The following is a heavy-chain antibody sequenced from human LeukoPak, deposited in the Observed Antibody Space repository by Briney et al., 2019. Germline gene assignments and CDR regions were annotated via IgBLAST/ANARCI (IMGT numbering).Heavy chain of an antibody. V-gene: IGHV3-23*01. D-gene: IGHD5-18*01. J-gene: IGHJ6*01. CDR1: GFTFSSYA. CDR2: ISGSGGST. Sequence: GGSLRLSCAASGFTFSSYAMSWVRQAPGKGLEWVSAISGSGGSTYYADSVKGRFTISRDNSKNTLYLQMNSLRAEDTAVYYCAMGPTAMENYYYYGMDVWGKGPRSPSPQ. CDR3: AMGPTAMENYYYYGMDV.